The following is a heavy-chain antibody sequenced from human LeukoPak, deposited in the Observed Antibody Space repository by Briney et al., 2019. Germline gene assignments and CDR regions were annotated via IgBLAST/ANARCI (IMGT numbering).Heavy chain of an antibody. V-gene: IGHV1-8*01. CDR3: ARGGVDIVATTDYYMDV. D-gene: IGHD5-12*01. CDR1: GYTFTSYD. Sequence: ASVKVSCKASGYTFTSYDINWVRQATGQGLEWMGWMNPNSGNTGYAQKFQGRVTMTRNTSISTAYMELSSLRSEDTAVYYCARGGVDIVATTDYYMDVWGKGTTVTISS. J-gene: IGHJ6*03. CDR2: MNPNSGNT.